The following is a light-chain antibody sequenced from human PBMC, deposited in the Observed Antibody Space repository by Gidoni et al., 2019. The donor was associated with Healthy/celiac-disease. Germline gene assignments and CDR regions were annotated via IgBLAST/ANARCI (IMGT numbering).Light chain of an antibody. CDR2: GAS. J-gene: IGKJ4*01. V-gene: IGKV3-15*01. CDR3: QQYNNWPPST. CDR1: QSVSSN. Sequence: EIVMTQSPATLPLSPGERATLSCRASQSVSSNLAWYQQKPGQAPRLLIYGASTRATGIPAKFSGSGSGTELTLTISSLQSEDFAVYYCQQYNNWPPSTFGGGTKVEIK.